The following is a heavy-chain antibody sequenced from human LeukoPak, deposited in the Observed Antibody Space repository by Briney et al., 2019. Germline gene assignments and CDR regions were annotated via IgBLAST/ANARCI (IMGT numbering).Heavy chain of an antibody. CDR1: GFTFSNYA. CDR3: AKTRSYYYDSGAYYFDY. J-gene: IGHJ4*02. CDR2: ISYSGADT. Sequence: GGSLRLSCAASGFTFSNYAMSWVRQAPGKGLEWVSSISYSGADTYYADSVKGRFTISRDKSQNSLYLQMSSLRAEDTAVYYCAKTRSYYYDSGAYYFDYWGQGTLVTVSS. V-gene: IGHV3-23*01. D-gene: IGHD3-22*01.